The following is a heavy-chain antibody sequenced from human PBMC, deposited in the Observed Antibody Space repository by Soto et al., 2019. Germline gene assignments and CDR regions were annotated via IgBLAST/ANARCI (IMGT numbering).Heavy chain of an antibody. V-gene: IGHV3-7*01. D-gene: IGHD3-3*01. J-gene: IGHJ4*02. CDR2: IKQDGSEK. CDR1: GFTFSSYW. Sequence: EVQLVESGGGLVQPGGSLRLSCAASGFTFSSYWMSWVRQAPGKGLEWVANIKQDGSEKYYVDSVKGRFTISRDSAKNSLYLQMNSLRAEDTAVYYCARALRFLEWLSLYFDYWGQGTLVTVSS. CDR3: ARALRFLEWLSLYFDY.